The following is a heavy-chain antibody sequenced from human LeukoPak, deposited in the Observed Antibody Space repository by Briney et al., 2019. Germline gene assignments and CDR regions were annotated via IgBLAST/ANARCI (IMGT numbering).Heavy chain of an antibody. D-gene: IGHD5-12*01. CDR1: GFTLRTRGMW. CDR2: IDWDDDK. CDR3: ARIPGGYDSYMDV. Sequence: SGPTLIHPTPTLTLTFTFSGFTLRTRGMWVSRVRQPPGKALEWLALIDWDDDKYYSTSLKTSLTISKDTSKNQVVLTMTNMDPVDTATYYCARIPGGYDSYMDVWGKGTTVTVPS. J-gene: IGHJ6*03. V-gene: IGHV2-70*20.